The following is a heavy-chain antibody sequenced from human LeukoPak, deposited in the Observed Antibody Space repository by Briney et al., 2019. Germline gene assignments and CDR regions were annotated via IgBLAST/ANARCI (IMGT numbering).Heavy chain of an antibody. J-gene: IGHJ6*04. V-gene: IGHV1-2*02. Sequence: ASMKVSCKASGYTFTGYYIHWVRQAPGQGLEWMGWINPNSGGTNYAQTFQGRVTMTRDSSTNTAYMELSSLRSEDTAVYYCARGDMDVWGKGTTVTISS. CDR2: INPNSGGT. CDR3: ARGDMDV. CDR1: GYTFTGYY.